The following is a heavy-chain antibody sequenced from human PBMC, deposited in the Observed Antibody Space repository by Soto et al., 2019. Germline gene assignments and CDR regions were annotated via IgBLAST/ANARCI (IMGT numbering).Heavy chain of an antibody. Sequence: ASVKVSCKASGYTFTSYDINWVRQATGQGLEWMGWMNPNSGNTGYAQKFQGRVTMTRNTSISTAYMELSSLRSEDTAVYYCARGGLRLLEWPSDYYLGVWGKGTTVTVCS. J-gene: IGHJ6*03. CDR2: MNPNSGNT. D-gene: IGHD3-3*01. CDR3: ARGGLRLLEWPSDYYLGV. V-gene: IGHV1-8*01. CDR1: GYTFTSYD.